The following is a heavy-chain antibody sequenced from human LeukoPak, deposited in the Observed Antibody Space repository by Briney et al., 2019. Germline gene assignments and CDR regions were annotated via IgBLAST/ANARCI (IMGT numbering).Heavy chain of an antibody. CDR1: GFTVIANG. Sequence: PGGSLRLSCAATGFTVIANGMTWVRQAPGKGLDWVSVLYRDGNTKYADSVQGRFTISSDNSKNNLYLEMNSLRPDDKATYLCARDVTALADNTMAYWGQGTLVTVSS. V-gene: IGHV3-53*01. CDR3: ARDVTALADNTMAY. D-gene: IGHD6-19*01. CDR2: LYRDGNT. J-gene: IGHJ4*02.